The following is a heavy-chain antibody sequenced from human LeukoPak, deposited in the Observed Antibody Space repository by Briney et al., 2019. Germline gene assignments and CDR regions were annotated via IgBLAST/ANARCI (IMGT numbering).Heavy chain of an antibody. CDR3: AKAYYDSSPYYFDY. J-gene: IGHJ4*02. CDR1: GFTFDDYA. V-gene: IGHV3-9*01. D-gene: IGHD3-22*01. CDR2: ISWNSGSI. Sequence: GRSLRLSCAASGFTFDDYAMHWVRQAPGKGLEWVSGISWNSGSIGYADSVKGRFTISRDNAKSSLYLQMNSLRAEDTALYYCAKAYYDSSPYYFDYWGQGTLVTVSS.